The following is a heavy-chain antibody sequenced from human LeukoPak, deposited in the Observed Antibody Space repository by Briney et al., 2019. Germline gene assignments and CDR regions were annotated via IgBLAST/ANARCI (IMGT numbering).Heavy chain of an antibody. V-gene: IGHV2-70*17. CDR1: GFSLSTTGLC. CDR3: ARTRGSSGSYYPDY. D-gene: IGHD3-10*01. J-gene: IGHJ4*02. CDR2: IDWDDDE. Sequence: SGPALVKPTQTLTLTCTFSGFSLSTTGLCVSWVRQPPGKALEWLARIDWDDDEFYSTSLKTRLSIFKDTSKNHVVLTVTNMDPVDTATYYCARTRGSSGSYYPDYWGQGTLVTVSS.